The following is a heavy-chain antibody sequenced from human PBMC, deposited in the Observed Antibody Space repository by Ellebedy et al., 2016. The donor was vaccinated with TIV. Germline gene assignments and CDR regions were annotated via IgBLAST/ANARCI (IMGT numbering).Heavy chain of an antibody. D-gene: IGHD3-3*01. Sequence: GESLKISCKGSGYTFTRYWIAWVRQMPGKGLEWMGIVYPGDSDSRYSPSLQGQVTISADKSISTAYLQWSSLKASDTAMYYCARGGLRFPFDPWGQGTLVTVSS. CDR3: ARGGLRFPFDP. V-gene: IGHV5-51*01. CDR2: VYPGDSDS. CDR1: GYTFTRYW. J-gene: IGHJ5*02.